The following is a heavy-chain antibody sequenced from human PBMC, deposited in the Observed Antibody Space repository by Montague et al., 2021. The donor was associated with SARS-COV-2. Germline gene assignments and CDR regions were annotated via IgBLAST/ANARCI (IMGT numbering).Heavy chain of an antibody. CDR2: IDWDDDK. CDR3: ARILVAAAGSPFDP. CDR1: GFSLSTSGMC. Sequence: VKPTQTLTLTCTFSGFSLSTSGMCVSWFRQPPGKALEWLARIDWDDDKYYSTSLKTRLTISKDTSKNQVVLTMTNMDPVDTATYYCARILVAAAGSPFDPWGQGTLVTVSS. J-gene: IGHJ5*02. D-gene: IGHD6-13*01. V-gene: IGHV2-70*11.